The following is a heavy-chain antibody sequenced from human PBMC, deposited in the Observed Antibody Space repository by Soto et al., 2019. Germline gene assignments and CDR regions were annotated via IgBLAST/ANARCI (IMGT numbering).Heavy chain of an antibody. J-gene: IGHJ5*02. D-gene: IGHD3-16*01. CDR2: IYNSGNT. Sequence: SETLSLTCTVSGASVSSGDYYWSWIRQPPGKGLEWIGYIYNSGNTYYNPSLKSRVTISVDTSKNQLSLKLSSVTAADTAVYYCARVGGINWFDPWGQGTLVTVSS. CDR3: ARVGGINWFDP. CDR1: GASVSSGDYY. V-gene: IGHV4-30-4*01.